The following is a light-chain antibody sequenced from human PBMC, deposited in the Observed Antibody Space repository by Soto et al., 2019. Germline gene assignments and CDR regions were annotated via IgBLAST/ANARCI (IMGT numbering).Light chain of an antibody. V-gene: IGKV1-6*01. CDR3: LQDYNYPRT. CDR2: AAS. CDR1: QDMRND. J-gene: IGKJ1*01. Sequence: AIQLTQSPSSLSASVGDRVTITCRASQDMRNDLGWYQLQPGKAPKLLIYAASSLQSGVPSRFSGGGSGTDFTLTINSLQPEDFVTYYCLQDYNYPRTFGQGTKVE.